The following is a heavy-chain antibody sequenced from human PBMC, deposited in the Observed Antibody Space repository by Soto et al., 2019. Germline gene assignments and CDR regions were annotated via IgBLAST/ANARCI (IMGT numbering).Heavy chain of an antibody. Sequence: GGSLRLSCAASGFTFRRYAMSWVRQAPGKGLEWVSTISGSGDTTYYKDSVKGRFTISRDNSKNTLYLQMNSLRAEDTAVYFCASFPIYDYGYDDDYWGQGALVTDSS. CDR2: ISGSGDTT. CDR3: ASFPIYDYGYDDDY. J-gene: IGHJ4*02. D-gene: IGHD4-17*01. CDR1: GFTFRRYA. V-gene: IGHV3-23*01.